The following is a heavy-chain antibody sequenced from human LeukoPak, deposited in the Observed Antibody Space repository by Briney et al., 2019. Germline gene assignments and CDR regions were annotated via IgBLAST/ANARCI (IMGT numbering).Heavy chain of an antibody. V-gene: IGHV4-39*07. CDR3: ARGSWDFWSGYMDY. D-gene: IGHD3-3*01. CDR2: IYYSGST. J-gene: IGHJ4*02. CDR1: GGSISSSSYY. Sequence: PSETLSLTCTVSGGSISSSSYYWGWIRQPPGKGLEWIGSIYYSGSTYYNPSLKSRVTISVDRSKNQFSLKLSSVTAADTAVYYCARGSWDFWSGYMDYWGQGTLVTVSS.